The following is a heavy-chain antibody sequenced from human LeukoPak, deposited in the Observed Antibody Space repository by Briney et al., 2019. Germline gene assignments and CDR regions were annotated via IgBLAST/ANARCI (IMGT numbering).Heavy chain of an antibody. V-gene: IGHV3-30*04. Sequence: GGSLRLSCAASGFTFSNYAMHWVRQAPGKGLEWVAIISYDGSNKYYADSVKGRFTISRDNAKNSLYLQMNSLRAEDTAVYYCARDSRYSSSWYNYWGQGTLVTVSS. CDR2: ISYDGSNK. J-gene: IGHJ4*02. CDR3: ARDSRYSSSWYNY. D-gene: IGHD6-13*01. CDR1: GFTFSNYA.